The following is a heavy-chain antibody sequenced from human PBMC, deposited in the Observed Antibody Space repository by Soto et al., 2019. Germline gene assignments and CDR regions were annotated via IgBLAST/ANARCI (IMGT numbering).Heavy chain of an antibody. CDR3: ARFGIGGGRGGRWFLSYSRYGMDV. D-gene: IGHD3-3*01. CDR2: IFPDESDI. CDR1: GYRFSDYW. V-gene: IGHV5-51*01. Sequence: GESLKISCEGSGYRFSDYWIGWVRQMPGKGLELMGIIFPDESDIKYSPPFQGQVTISADTSISSAYLQWSSLKASDTALYYCARFGIGGGRGGRWFLSYSRYGMDVWGQGTTVTVSS. J-gene: IGHJ6*02.